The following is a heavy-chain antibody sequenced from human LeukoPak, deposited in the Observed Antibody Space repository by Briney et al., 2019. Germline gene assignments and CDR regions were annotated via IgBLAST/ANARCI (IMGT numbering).Heavy chain of an antibody. CDR2: INAGNGNT. Sequence: ASVKVSCKASGYTFTSYAMHWVRQAPGRRLEWMGWINAGNGNTKYSQKFQGRVTITRDTSASTAYMELSSLRSEDTAVYYCARAGDFWSGYLHAFDIWGQGTMVTVSS. D-gene: IGHD3-3*01. CDR1: GYTFTSYA. CDR3: ARAGDFWSGYLHAFDI. V-gene: IGHV1-3*01. J-gene: IGHJ3*02.